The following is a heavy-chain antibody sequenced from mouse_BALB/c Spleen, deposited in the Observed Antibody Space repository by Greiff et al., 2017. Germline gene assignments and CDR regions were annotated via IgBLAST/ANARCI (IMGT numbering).Heavy chain of an antibody. CDR2: IYPGDGDT. J-gene: IGHJ4*01. V-gene: IGHV1-80*01. CDR3: AREGLGAMDY. D-gene: IGHD3-1*01. Sequence: QFQLQQSGAELVRPGSSVKISCKASGYAFSSYWMNWVKQRPGQGLEWIGQIYPGDGDTNYNGKFKGKATLTADKSSSTAYMQLSSLTSEDSAVYVCAREGLGAMDYWGQGSSVTVSS. CDR1: GYAFSSYW.